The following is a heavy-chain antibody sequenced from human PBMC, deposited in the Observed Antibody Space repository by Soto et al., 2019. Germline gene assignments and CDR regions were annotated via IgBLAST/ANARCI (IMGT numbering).Heavy chain of an antibody. J-gene: IGHJ5*01. CDR1: GGSFRNYY. CDR2: VNHSGEA. V-gene: IGHV4-34*01. CDR3: ARAERFPRSWFDS. Sequence: SETLSLSCGVYGGSFRNYYWIWVRQPPGKGLEWIGEVNHSGEATYNPSLQSRVTISLDTTNNHFSLKMTSVTAADTAIYCCARAERFPRSWFDSWGQGTQVTVSS.